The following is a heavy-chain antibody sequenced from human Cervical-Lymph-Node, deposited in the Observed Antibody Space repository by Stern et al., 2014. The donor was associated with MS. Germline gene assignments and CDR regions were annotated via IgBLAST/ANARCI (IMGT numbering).Heavy chain of an antibody. CDR3: ARITEVYARGPGHDWYFDL. V-gene: IGHV2-26*01. CDR1: GFSLSNARMG. Sequence: ESGPVLVKPTETLTLTCTVSGFSLSNARMGVSWIRQPPGKALEWLAHIFLNDEKSYSTSLKSRLTISKDTSKSQVVLTMTNMDPVDTATYYCARITEVYARGPGHDWYFDLWGRGTLVTVSS. D-gene: IGHD2/OR15-2a*01. CDR2: IFLNDEK. J-gene: IGHJ2*01.